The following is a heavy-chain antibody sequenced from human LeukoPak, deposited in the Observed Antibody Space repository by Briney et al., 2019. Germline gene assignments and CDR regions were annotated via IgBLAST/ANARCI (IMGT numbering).Heavy chain of an antibody. CDR3: ARDLVVVAADEEHWYFDL. D-gene: IGHD2-15*01. CDR1: GGSISSYY. J-gene: IGHJ2*01. Sequence: PSETLSLTCTVSGGSISSYYWSWIWQPAGKGLEWIGRIYTSGSTNYNPSLKSRVTMSVDTSKNQFSLKLSSVTAADTAVYYCARDLVVVAADEEHWYFDLWGRGTLVTVSS. CDR2: IYTSGST. V-gene: IGHV4-4*07.